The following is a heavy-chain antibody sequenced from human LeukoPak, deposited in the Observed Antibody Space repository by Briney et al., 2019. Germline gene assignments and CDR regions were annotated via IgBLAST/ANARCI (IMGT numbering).Heavy chain of an antibody. D-gene: IGHD6-13*01. J-gene: IGHJ4*02. Sequence: PSETLSLTCTVSGDSISDYYCNWIRQPAGKGLEWIGRIYINERTNYNPSLKSRVTMSVDTSKNQFSLKLSSVTAADTAVYYCAAVDSSSWYDYFDYWGQGTLVTVSS. CDR2: IYINERT. CDR3: AAVDSSSWYDYFDY. CDR1: GDSISDYY. V-gene: IGHV4-4*07.